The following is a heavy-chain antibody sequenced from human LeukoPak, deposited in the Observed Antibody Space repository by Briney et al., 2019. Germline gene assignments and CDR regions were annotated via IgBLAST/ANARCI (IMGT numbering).Heavy chain of an antibody. CDR3: ARDGFMVRGIIDY. V-gene: IGHV1-2*02. CDR1: GYTFTGYY. J-gene: IGHJ4*02. Sequence: ASVKVSCKASGYTFTGYYMHWVRQAPGQGLEWMGWINPNSGGTSYAQKFQGRVTMTRDTSISTAYMELSRLRSDDTAVYYCARDGFMVRGIIDYWGQGTLVTVSS. CDR2: INPNSGGT. D-gene: IGHD3-10*01.